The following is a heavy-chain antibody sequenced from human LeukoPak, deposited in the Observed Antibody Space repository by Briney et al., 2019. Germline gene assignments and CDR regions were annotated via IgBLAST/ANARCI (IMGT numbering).Heavy chain of an antibody. CDR3: ARRHSSGWYPKYYFDY. D-gene: IGHD6-19*01. CDR2: IYYSGST. V-gene: IGHV4-39*01. J-gene: IGHJ4*02. Sequence: SETLSLTCTVSGGSISSSSYYWGWIRQPPGKGLEWIGSIYYSGSTYYNPSLKSRVTISVDTSKNQFSLKLSSVTAADTAVYYCARRHSSGWYPKYYFDYWGQGALVTVSS. CDR1: GGSISSSSYY.